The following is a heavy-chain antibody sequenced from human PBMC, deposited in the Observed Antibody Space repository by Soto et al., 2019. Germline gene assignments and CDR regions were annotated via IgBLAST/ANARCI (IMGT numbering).Heavy chain of an antibody. CDR3: ARVIGHGDYEGY. D-gene: IGHD4-17*01. Sequence: SETLSLTCTVSGGSISSGDYYWSWIRQPPGKGLEWIGYIYYSGSTYYNPSLKSRVTISVDTSKNQFSLKLSSVTAADTAVYYCARVIGHGDYEGYWGQGTLVTVSS. J-gene: IGHJ4*02. V-gene: IGHV4-30-4*01. CDR1: GGSISSGDYY. CDR2: IYYSGST.